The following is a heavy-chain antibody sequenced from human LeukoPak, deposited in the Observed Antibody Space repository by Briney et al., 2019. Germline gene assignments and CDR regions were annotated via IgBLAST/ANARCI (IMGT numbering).Heavy chain of an antibody. V-gene: IGHV3-33*01. CDR3: ASQQTYYYGSGSETSAFDI. Sequence: GGSLRLSCAASGFTFSSYGMHWVRQAPGKGLEWVAVIWYDGSNKYYADSVKGRFTISRDNSKNTLYLQMNSLRAEDTAVYYCASQQTYYYGSGSETSAFDIWGQGTMVTVSS. CDR2: IWYDGSNK. CDR1: GFTFSSYG. D-gene: IGHD3-10*01. J-gene: IGHJ3*02.